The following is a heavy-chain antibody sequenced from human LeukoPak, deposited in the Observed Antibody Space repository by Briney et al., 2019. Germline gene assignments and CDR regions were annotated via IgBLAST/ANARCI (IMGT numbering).Heavy chain of an antibody. V-gene: IGHV3-15*01. CDR1: GFTFSSYS. J-gene: IGHJ4*02. CDR2: IKNKGDGGTT. CDR3: TTDAGYDSRWYNW. D-gene: IGHD6-13*01. Sequence: GGSLRLSCAASGFTFSSYSMTWVRQAPGKGLEWVGRIKNKGDGGTTDYGAPVKGRFTMSRGDSKNTLFLQMNSLKTEDTAVYYCTTDAGYDSRWYNWWGQGTLVTVSS.